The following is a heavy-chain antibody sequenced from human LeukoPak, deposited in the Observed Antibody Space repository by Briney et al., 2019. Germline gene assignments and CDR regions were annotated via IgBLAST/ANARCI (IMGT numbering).Heavy chain of an antibody. CDR1: GFTFSSYD. V-gene: IGHV3-21*01. Sequence: PGGSLRLSCAASGFTFSSYDMNWVRQAPGKGLEWVSSVSTSSSYIYYADSVKGRFTISRDNAKNSLYLQMNSPRAEDTAVYYCVRGRERVAATNNWFDPWGQGTLVTVSS. J-gene: IGHJ5*02. CDR2: VSTSSSYI. D-gene: IGHD2-15*01. CDR3: VRGRERVAATNNWFDP.